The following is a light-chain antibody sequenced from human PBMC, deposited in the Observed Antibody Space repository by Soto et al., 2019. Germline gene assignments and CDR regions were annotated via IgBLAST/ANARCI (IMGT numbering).Light chain of an antibody. Sequence: DIPMTQSPSTLSSSVGATVTISCRASQTIDNWGAWYQQKPGKAPKLLISKASTLESGVPSRFRGSGSGTEFTLTISSLQHDDVATYCCQQYHSYRTFGQGTKVEI. CDR2: KAS. CDR3: QQYHSYRT. J-gene: IGKJ1*01. CDR1: QTIDNW. V-gene: IGKV1-5*03.